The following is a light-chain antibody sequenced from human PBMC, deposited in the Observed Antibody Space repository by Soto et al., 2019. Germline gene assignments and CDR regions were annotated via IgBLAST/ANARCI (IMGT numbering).Light chain of an antibody. CDR2: DAA. J-gene: IGKJ5*01. V-gene: IGKV3-11*01. CDR3: RQRSNRTPIT. CDR1: QSVSNY. Sequence: STEPLSLSPGERATLSCRASQSVSNYLDWFQQKPGQAPSLLIYDAANRATGSPARFSGSGSGTDVTLTIIRRVPPEYSGNYYRQRSNRTPITFGQGTRLEIK.